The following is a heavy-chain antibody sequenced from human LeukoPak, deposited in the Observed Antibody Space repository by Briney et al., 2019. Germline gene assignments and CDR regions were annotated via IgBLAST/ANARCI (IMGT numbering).Heavy chain of an antibody. J-gene: IGHJ5*02. Sequence: SETLSLTCTVSGGSISSYYWSWIRQPPGKGLEWIGYIYYSGSTNYNPSLKSRVTISVDTSKNQFSLKLSSVTAADTAVYYCASIPIRFFRFDPWGQGTLVTVSS. CDR2: IYYSGST. D-gene: IGHD3-3*01. V-gene: IGHV4-59*01. CDR1: GGSISSYY. CDR3: ASIPIRFFRFDP.